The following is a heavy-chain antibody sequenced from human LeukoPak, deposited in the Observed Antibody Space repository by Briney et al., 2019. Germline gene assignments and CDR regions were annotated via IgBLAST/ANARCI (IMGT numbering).Heavy chain of an antibody. Sequence: GGSLRLSCAASGLSFSSYGMHWVRQAPGKGLEWVATINEDGSEKYYVDSVKGRFTISRDNAENSLFLQMNSLRAEDTAMYYCARLLSTGTTGRGYFEYWGQGSLVTVSS. V-gene: IGHV3-7*01. CDR2: INEDGSEK. CDR1: GLSFSSYG. D-gene: IGHD1-1*01. J-gene: IGHJ4*02. CDR3: ARLLSTGTTGRGYFEY.